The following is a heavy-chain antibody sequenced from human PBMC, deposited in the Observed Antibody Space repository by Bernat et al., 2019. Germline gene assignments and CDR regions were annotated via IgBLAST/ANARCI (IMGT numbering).Heavy chain of an antibody. D-gene: IGHD3-22*01. CDR1: GFTFSNAW. J-gene: IGHJ2*01. Sequence: VQLVESGGGLVKPGGSLRLSCAASGFTFSNAWMSWVRQAPGKGLEWVSVIYSGGSTYYADSVKGRFTISRDNSKNTLYLQMNSLRAEDTAVYYCARDELTMIGTGWYFDLWGRGTLVTVSS. V-gene: IGHV3-66*01. CDR3: ARDELTMIGTGWYFDL. CDR2: IYSGGST.